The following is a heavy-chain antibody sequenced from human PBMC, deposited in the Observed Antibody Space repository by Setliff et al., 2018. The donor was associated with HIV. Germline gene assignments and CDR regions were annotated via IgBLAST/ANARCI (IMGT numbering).Heavy chain of an antibody. V-gene: IGHV3-21*04. D-gene: IGHD1-26*01. J-gene: IGHJ6*03. CDR3: ARDRGLRGMLLSSKELGFYCMDV. Sequence: GGSLRLSCAASGFSFSSYSMNWVRQAPGRGLEWVSSISSSSNYIYYMDSVKGRFTISRDNAKNSLYLQMNSLRAEDTAVYYCARDRGLRGMLLSSKELGFYCMDVWGKGTTVTSP. CDR2: ISSSSNYI. CDR1: GFSFSSYS.